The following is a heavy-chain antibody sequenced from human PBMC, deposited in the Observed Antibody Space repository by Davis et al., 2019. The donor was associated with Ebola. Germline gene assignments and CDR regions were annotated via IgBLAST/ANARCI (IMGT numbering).Heavy chain of an antibody. CDR1: GGTFSSYT. V-gene: IGHV1-69*04. CDR3: AREGWLQTNDAFDI. Sequence: AASVKVSCKASGGTFSSYTISWVRQAPGQGLEWMGRIIPILGIANYAQKFQGRVTITADESTSTAYMELSSLRSEDTAVYYCAREGWLQTNDAFDIWGQGTMVTVSS. J-gene: IGHJ3*02. D-gene: IGHD5-24*01. CDR2: IIPILGIA.